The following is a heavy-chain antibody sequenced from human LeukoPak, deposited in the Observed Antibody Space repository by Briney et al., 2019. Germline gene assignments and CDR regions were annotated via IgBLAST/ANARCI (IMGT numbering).Heavy chain of an antibody. CDR3: AKSDYCTSTSCYGLPEYFQH. CDR1: GFTFSSHW. D-gene: IGHD2-2*01. Sequence: PGQSLRLSCAASGFTFSSHWMHWVRQAPGKGLMWVSRIKADGSITTYADSVRGRFTISRDNSKNTLYLQMNSLRADDTAVYYCAKSDYCTSTSCYGLPEYFQHWGQGTLITVSS. CDR2: IKADGSIT. V-gene: IGHV3-74*01. J-gene: IGHJ1*01.